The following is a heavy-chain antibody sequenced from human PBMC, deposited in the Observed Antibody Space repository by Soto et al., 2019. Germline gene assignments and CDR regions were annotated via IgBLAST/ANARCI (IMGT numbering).Heavy chain of an antibody. CDR2: IYYSGST. CDR1: GDSITSSY. Sequence: QVQLHGSGPGLVKPSETLSLTCTVSGDSITSSYWTWIRQPPGKGLEWIGYIYYSGSTNSNPSLKTRVTMTVDTSKYQFSLKVSSVTAADTAVYYCSRGYDWFDPWGQGTLVTVSS. J-gene: IGHJ5*02. CDR3: SRGYDWFDP. D-gene: IGHD5-18*01. V-gene: IGHV4-59*01.